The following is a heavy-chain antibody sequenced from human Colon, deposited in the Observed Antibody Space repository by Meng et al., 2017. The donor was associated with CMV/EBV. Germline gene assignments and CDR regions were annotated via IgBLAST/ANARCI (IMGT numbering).Heavy chain of an antibody. CDR2: IGTAGDT. J-gene: IGHJ4*02. D-gene: IGHD4-23*01. V-gene: IGHV3-13*01. CDR3: ARGRPGGNHFDY. Sequence: GESLEISCAASGFTFSSYDMHWVRQATGKGLEWVSAIGTAGDTYYPGSVKGRFTISRENAKNSLYLQMNSLRAGDTAVYYCARGRPGGNHFDYWGQGTLVTVSS. CDR1: GFTFSSYD.